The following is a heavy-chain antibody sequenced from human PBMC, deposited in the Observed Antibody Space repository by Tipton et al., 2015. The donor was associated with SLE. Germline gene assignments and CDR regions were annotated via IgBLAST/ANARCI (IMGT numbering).Heavy chain of an antibody. D-gene: IGHD2-21*01. CDR3: AWGYCGGECYGEDPVSYYGLDV. Sequence: TLSLTFAVSGYFFSSGHYSGYFRGWIRQPPGKGLEGVGNIYESGKTYYNPSLKSRVTILIDMSKNQFSLKLSSVAAADTALYYCAWGYCGGECYGEDPVSYYGLDVWGPGTTVTVAS. V-gene: IGHV4-38-2*01. J-gene: IGHJ6*02. CDR1: GYFFSSGHYSGYF. CDR2: IYESGKT.